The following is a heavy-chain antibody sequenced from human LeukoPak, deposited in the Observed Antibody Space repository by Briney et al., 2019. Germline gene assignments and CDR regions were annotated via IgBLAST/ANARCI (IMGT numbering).Heavy chain of an antibody. J-gene: IGHJ4*02. CDR2: ISYDGSNK. V-gene: IGHV3-30*04. CDR1: GFTFSSYA. Sequence: GSLRLSCAASGFTFSSYAMHWVRQAPGKGLEWVAVISYDGSNKYYADSVKGRFTISRDNSKNTLYLQMDSLRAEDTAVYYCAREGSPAMVTFYFDYWGQGTLVTVSS. D-gene: IGHD5-18*01. CDR3: AREGSPAMVTFYFDY.